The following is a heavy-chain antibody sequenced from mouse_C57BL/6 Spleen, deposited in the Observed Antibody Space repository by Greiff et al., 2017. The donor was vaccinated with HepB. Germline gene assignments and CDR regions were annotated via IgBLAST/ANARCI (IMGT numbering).Heavy chain of an antibody. D-gene: IGHD2-10*01. CDR1: GFNIKDDY. V-gene: IGHV14-4*01. CDR2: IDPENGDT. Sequence: EVQLQQSGAELVRPEASVKLSCTASGFNIKDDYMHWVKQRPEQGLEWIGWIDPENGDTEYASKFQGKATITADTSSNTAYLQLSSLTSEDTAVYYCTTPYFPFAYWGQGTLVTVSA. CDR3: TTPYFPFAY. J-gene: IGHJ3*01.